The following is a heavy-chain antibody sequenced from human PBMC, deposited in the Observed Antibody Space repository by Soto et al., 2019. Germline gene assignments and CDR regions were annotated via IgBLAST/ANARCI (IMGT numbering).Heavy chain of an antibody. J-gene: IGHJ6*02. Sequence: SETLSLTCTVSGGSISSGGYYWSWIRQHPGKGLEWIGYIYYSGSTYYNPSLKSRVTISVDTSKNQFSLKLSSVTAADTAVYYCARDSAYYDILTGFYYYYGMDVWGQGTTVTVSS. CDR3: ARDSAYYDILTGFYYYYGMDV. D-gene: IGHD3-9*01. CDR2: IYYSGST. CDR1: GGSISSGGYY. V-gene: IGHV4-31*03.